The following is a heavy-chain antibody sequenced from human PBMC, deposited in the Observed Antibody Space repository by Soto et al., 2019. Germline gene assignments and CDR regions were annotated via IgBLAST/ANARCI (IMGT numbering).Heavy chain of an antibody. CDR3: ASDYGSNWRL. CDR1: GFVSTNNN. D-gene: IGHD6-19*01. V-gene: IGHV1-3*01. Sequence: QAHLVQSGTEVKMPGDSVKVSCKASGFVSTNNNFHWFRQAPGQSLEWMGRINAGNGNTQYSQNFQGRVTFTSDPSASTAFMELTNLRFEDRAMYYCASDYGSNWRLWGQGTLVSVSS. CDR2: INAGNGNT. J-gene: IGHJ4*02.